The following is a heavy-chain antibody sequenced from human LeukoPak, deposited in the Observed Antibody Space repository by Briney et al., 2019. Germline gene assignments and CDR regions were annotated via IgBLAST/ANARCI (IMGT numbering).Heavy chain of an antibody. V-gene: IGHV4-39*01. D-gene: IGHD3-10*01. CDR2: IYYSGST. J-gene: IGHJ4*02. CDR3: ARRGFADY. Sequence: SETLSLTCTVSGGSISSSGYYWGWIRQPPGKGLEWIGSIYYSGSTYYNPSLKSRVTISVDTSKNQFSLKLSSVTAADTAVYYCARRGFADYWGQGTLVTVSS. CDR1: GGSISSSGYY.